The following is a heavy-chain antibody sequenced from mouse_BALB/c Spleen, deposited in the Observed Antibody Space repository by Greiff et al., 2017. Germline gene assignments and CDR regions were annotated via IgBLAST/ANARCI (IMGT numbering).Heavy chain of an antibody. CDR2: IAPGSGST. J-gene: IGHJ2*01. V-gene: IGHV1S41*01. Sequence: DLVKPGASVKLSCKASGYTFTSYWINWIKQRPGQGLEWIGRIAPGSGSTYYNEMFKGKATLTVDTSSSTAYIQLSSLSSEDSAVYFCAREENWDYFDYWGQGTTLTVSS. D-gene: IGHD4-1*01. CDR3: AREENWDYFDY. CDR1: GYTFTSYW.